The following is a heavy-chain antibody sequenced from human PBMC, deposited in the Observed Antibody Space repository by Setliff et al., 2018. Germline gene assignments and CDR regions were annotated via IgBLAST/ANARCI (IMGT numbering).Heavy chain of an antibody. CDR3: ALEYSNSSPTVYYYMDV. Sequence: VKVSCKASGGIFNSFSITWVRQAPGQGLEWMGRIIPLFETTNYVEKFQGRVTITADKSTSTAYMELSRLASEDTAVYYCALEYSNSSPTVYYYMDVWGKGTTVTVSS. CDR2: IIPLFETT. V-gene: IGHV1-69*06. D-gene: IGHD6-6*01. CDR1: GGIFNSFS. J-gene: IGHJ6*03.